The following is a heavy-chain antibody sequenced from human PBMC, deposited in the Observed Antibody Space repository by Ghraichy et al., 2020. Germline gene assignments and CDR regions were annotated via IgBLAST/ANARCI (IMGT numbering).Heavy chain of an antibody. CDR3: ARGAPINSYSGSYYRRHYFDY. J-gene: IGHJ4*02. CDR2: INHSGST. Sequence: SETLSLTCAVYGGSFSGYYWSWIRQPPGKGLEWIGEINHSGSTNYNPSLKSRVTISVDTSKNQFSLKLSSVTAADTAVYYCARGAPINSYSGSYYRRHYFDYWGQGTLVTVSS. D-gene: IGHD1-26*01. CDR1: GGSFSGYY. V-gene: IGHV4-34*01.